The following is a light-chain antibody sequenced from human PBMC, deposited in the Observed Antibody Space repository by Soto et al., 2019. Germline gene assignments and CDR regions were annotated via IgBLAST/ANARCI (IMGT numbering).Light chain of an antibody. CDR1: QSVSSN. CDR2: GAS. V-gene: IGKV3-15*01. CDR3: QQYNIWLYT. Sequence: EIVMTQSPATLSVSPGERATLSCRASQSVSSNLAWYQQKPDQAPRLLIYGASTRATGIPARFSGSGSGTEFTLTISSLQSEDFAVYYCQQYNIWLYTFGQGTKLEIK. J-gene: IGKJ2*01.